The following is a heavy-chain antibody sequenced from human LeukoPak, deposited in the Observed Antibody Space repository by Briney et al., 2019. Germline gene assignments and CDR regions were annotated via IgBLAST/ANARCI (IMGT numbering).Heavy chain of an antibody. J-gene: IGHJ4*02. CDR2: INLDGSQK. Sequence: GGSLRLSCAASGFTFSNYWMAWGHQAPGKGPEWVANINLDGSQKYYVDSVKGRFTISRDNAKNSLYLHVNSLRDEDTAVYYCVRDHDWSFDLWGQGALVTVSS. V-gene: IGHV3-7*01. CDR1: GFTFSNYW. D-gene: IGHD1-1*01. CDR3: VRDHDWSFDL.